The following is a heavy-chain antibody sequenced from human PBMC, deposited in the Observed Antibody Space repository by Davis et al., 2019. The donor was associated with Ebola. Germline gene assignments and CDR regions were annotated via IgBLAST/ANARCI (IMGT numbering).Heavy chain of an antibody. J-gene: IGHJ4*02. CDR1: VITFSSYA. D-gene: IGHD1-1*01. V-gene: IGHV3-23*01. CDR3: AKDETGWTRFDF. CDR2: ISGSGGTT. Sequence: GESLKISCADSVITFSSYAMTWVRQAPGKGLEWVSAISGSGGTTYYAGSVKGRFTVSRDNSKKTMYLQMNSLRAEDTAVYYCAKDETGWTRFDFWGQGTLVTVS.